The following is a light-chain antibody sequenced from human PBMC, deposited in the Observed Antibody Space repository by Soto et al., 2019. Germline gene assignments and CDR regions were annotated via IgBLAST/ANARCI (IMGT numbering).Light chain of an antibody. Sequence: DIQMTQSPSTLSASVGDRFTVSCLASQSISNWLAWYQQKPGKAPKLLIYMASRLETGVPSRFSGSGSGTEFTLTISSLQPDDFATYYCQQYNSFSRTFGQGTKVDIK. CDR2: MAS. CDR1: QSISNW. CDR3: QQYNSFSRT. J-gene: IGKJ1*01. V-gene: IGKV1-5*03.